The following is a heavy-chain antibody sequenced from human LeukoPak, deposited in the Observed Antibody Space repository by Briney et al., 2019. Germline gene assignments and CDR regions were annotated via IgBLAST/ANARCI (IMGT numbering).Heavy chain of an antibody. CDR1: SVSISGGGYC. V-gene: IGHV4-30-4*07. Sequence: SETLSLTCAASSVSISGGGYCWNWIRQPPGKGLEWMGYICSSGVTYFNPSLKSRLTFSLDTSNNQFSLHVNSVTAADTAVYYCARQVGRGTQVYYMDVWGKGTTVTVSS. D-gene: IGHD3-16*01. CDR2: ICSSGVT. J-gene: IGHJ6*03. CDR3: ARQVGRGTQVYYMDV.